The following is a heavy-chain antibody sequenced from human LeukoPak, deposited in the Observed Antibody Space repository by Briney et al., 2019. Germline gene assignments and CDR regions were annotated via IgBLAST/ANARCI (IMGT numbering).Heavy chain of an antibody. D-gene: IGHD4-23*01. J-gene: IGHJ4*02. Sequence: GESLQISCKGSGSSFTSYWIGWVRQMPGKGLEWMGIIYPGDSDTRYSPSFQGQVTISADKSISTAYLQWSSLKASDTAMYYCARHASNDYGGNSGFDYWGRGTLVTVSS. V-gene: IGHV5-51*01. CDR1: GSSFTSYW. CDR2: IYPGDSDT. CDR3: ARHASNDYGGNSGFDY.